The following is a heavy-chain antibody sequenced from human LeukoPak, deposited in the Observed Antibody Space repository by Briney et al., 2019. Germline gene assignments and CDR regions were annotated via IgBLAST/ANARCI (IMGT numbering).Heavy chain of an antibody. CDR3: ARESLRYSSGWYEKY. V-gene: IGHV3-33*01. CDR1: GFTFSSYG. CDR2: IWYDGSNK. D-gene: IGHD6-19*01. J-gene: IGHJ4*02. Sequence: HPGGSLRLSCAASGFTFSSYGMHWVRQAPGKGLEWVAVIWYDGSNKYYADSVKGRFTISRDNSKNTLYLQMNSLRAEDTAVYYCARESLRYSSGWYEKYWGQGTLVTVSS.